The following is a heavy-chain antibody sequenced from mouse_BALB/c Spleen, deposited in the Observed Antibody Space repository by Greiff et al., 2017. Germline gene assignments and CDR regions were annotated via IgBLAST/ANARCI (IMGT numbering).Heavy chain of an antibody. D-gene: IGHD3-3*01. CDR2: IYPSDSYT. V-gene: IGHV1-69*02. J-gene: IGHJ3*01. CDR3: TSTGDSWFAY. Sequence: QVQLQQPGAELVRPGASVKLSCKASGYTFTSYWINWVKQRPGQGLEWIGNIYPSDSYTNYNQKFKDKATLTVDKSSSTAYMQLSSPTSEDSAVYYCTSTGDSWFAYWGQGTLVTVSA. CDR1: GYTFTSYW.